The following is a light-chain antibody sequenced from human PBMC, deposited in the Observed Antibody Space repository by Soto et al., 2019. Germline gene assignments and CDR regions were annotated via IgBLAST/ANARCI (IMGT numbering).Light chain of an antibody. V-gene: IGLV2-11*01. CDR1: SVDVGAYDF. Sequence: QSALTQPHSVSGSPGQSVTISCTGTSVDVGAYDFVSWYQQHPGKAPKLLIYVVSGRPSGVPHRFSGSKSGNAASLTISGLQAEDEADYYCSSFTTSHTYVFGTGTRSPS. CDR3: SSFTTSHTYV. J-gene: IGLJ1*01. CDR2: VVS.